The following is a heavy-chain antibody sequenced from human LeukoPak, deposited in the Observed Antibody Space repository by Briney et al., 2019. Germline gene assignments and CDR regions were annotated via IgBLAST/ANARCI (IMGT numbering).Heavy chain of an antibody. CDR3: AKGYSGYDLDDAFDI. Sequence: GGSLRLSCAASGFPFNSFWMHWVRQAPGKGLVWVSDMNEYSTTIRYADSVKGRFTISRDNSKNTLYLQMNSLGAEDTAVYYCAKGYSGYDLDDAFDIWGQGTMVTVSS. J-gene: IGHJ3*02. CDR1: GFPFNSFW. CDR2: MNEYSTTI. V-gene: IGHV3-74*01. D-gene: IGHD5-12*01.